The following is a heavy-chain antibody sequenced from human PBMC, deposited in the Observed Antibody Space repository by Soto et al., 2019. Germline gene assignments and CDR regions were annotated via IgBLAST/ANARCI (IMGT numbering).Heavy chain of an antibody. CDR1: GFTFNDYY. CDR3: ARDRKSIAVAGTKPDAFDI. V-gene: IGHV3-11*04. CDR2: ISGSGSKI. J-gene: IGHJ3*02. Sequence: PGGSLRLSCAASGFTFNDYYMSWIRQAPGKGLEYISYISGSGSKIYYANSVKGRFTISRDNSKNTLYLQMGSLRAEDMAVYYCARDRKSIAVAGTKPDAFDIWGQGTMVTVSS. D-gene: IGHD6-19*01.